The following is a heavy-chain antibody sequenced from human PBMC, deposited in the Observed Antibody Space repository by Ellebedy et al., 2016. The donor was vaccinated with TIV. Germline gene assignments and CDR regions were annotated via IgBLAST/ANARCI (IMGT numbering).Heavy chain of an antibody. CDR2: IYYSGST. CDR1: GGSINSSSYY. V-gene: IGHV4-39*01. J-gene: IGHJ3*02. CDR3: AGFGDVDAFDI. D-gene: IGHD3-10*01. Sequence: SETLSLTCPVSGGSINSSSYYWGWIRQPPGKGPEWIGSIYYSGSTYYNSSLKSRVTISVDTSKNQFSLKLSSVTAADTAVYYCAGFGDVDAFDIWGQGTMVTVSS.